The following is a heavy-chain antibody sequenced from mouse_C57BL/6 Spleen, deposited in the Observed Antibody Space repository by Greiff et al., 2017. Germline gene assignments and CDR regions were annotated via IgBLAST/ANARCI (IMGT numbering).Heavy chain of an antibody. V-gene: IGHV1-82*01. CDR1: GYAFSSSW. D-gene: IGHD4-1*01. CDR3: ASEEELAGTDY. Sequence: QVQLKQSGPELVKPGASVKISCKASGYAFSSSWMNWVKQRPGQGLEWIGRIYPGDGDTNYNGKFKGKATVTADKSSSTAYMQLSSLTSEDSAVYFCASEEELAGTDYWGQGTTLTVSS. J-gene: IGHJ2*01. CDR2: IYPGDGDT.